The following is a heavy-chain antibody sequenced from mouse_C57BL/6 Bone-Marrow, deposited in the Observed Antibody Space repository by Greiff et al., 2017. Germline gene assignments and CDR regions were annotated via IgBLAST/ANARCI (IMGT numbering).Heavy chain of an antibody. CDR1: GYTFTSYW. V-gene: IGHV1-59*01. D-gene: IGHD2-3*01. CDR2: IDPSDSYT. CDR3: ARPSYDGYWYFDV. Sequence: QVQLQQSGAELVRPGTSVKLSCKASGYTFTSYWMHWVKQRPGQGLEWIGVIDPSDSYTNYNQKFKGKATLTVDTSSSTAYMQLSSLTSEDSAVYYCARPSYDGYWYFDVWGTGTTVTVSS. J-gene: IGHJ1*03.